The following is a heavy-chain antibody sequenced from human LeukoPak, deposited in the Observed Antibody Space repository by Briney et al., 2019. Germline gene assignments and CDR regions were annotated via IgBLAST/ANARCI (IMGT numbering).Heavy chain of an antibody. D-gene: IGHD6-13*01. CDR1: GYTLINYD. J-gene: IGHJ3*02. V-gene: IGHV1-18*01. Sequence: ASVKVSCKASGYTLINYDISWVRQAPGQGLEWRGWISAYNGKTNYAQKFQGRVTLTTDTSTSTAYMELRSLRSDDTAVYYCAREGPIATAGQSAFDIWGQGTMVTVSS. CDR3: AREGPIATAGQSAFDI. CDR2: ISAYNGKT.